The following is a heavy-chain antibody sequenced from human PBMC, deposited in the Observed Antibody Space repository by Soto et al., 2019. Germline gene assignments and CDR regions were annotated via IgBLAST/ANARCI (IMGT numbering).Heavy chain of an antibody. D-gene: IGHD2-21*02. CDR1: GGSISSGDYY. J-gene: IGHJ6*02. CDR2: IYYSGST. Sequence: QVQLQESGPGLVKPSQTLSLTCTVSGGSISSGDYYWSWIRQPPGKGLEWIGYIYYSGSTYYNPSLRSRVTISVDTSKTQFSLKLSSVTAADTAVYYCAREAYCGGDCYSGYYYGMDVWGQGTTVTVSS. V-gene: IGHV4-30-4*01. CDR3: AREAYCGGDCYSGYYYGMDV.